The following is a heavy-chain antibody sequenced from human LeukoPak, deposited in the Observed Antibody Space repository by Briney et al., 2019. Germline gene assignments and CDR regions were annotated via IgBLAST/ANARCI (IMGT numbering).Heavy chain of an antibody. CDR3: ARVKGDYYYYGMDV. CDR2: LYFRGNT. CDR1: GGSISINSYY. Sequence: SETLSLTCSVSGGSISINSYYWDWIRQSPGKGLEWLGSLYFRGNTYYNPSLKSRVSMSVDTSKNQFSLKLSSVTAADTAVYYCARVKGDYYYYGMDVWGQGTTVTVSS. V-gene: IGHV4-39*07. J-gene: IGHJ6*02.